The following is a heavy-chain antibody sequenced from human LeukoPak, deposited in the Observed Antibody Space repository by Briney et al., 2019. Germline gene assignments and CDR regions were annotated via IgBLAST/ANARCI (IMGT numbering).Heavy chain of an antibody. V-gene: IGHV3-7*01. CDR2: IKQDGSEK. CDR3: ARDPFTYYYDSSGSDY. D-gene: IGHD3-22*01. J-gene: IGHJ4*02. Sequence: GGSLRLSCAASGFTFSSYWMSWVRQAPGKGLEWVANIKQDGSEKYYVDPVKGRFTISRDNAKNSLYLQMNSLRAEDTAVYYCARDPFTYYYDSSGSDYWGQGTLVTVSS. CDR1: GFTFSSYW.